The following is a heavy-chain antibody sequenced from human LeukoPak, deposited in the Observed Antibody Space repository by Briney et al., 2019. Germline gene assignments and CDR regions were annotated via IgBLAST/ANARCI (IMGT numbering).Heavy chain of an antibody. Sequence: SGGSLRLSCAASGFTFSSYAMSWVRQAPGKGREGVSAISGSGGSTYYADSVKGRFTISRDNSKNTLYLQMNSLRAEDTAVYYCAKVRSGYYRNAFDIWGQGTMVTVSS. CDR1: GFTFSSYA. CDR3: AKVRSGYYRNAFDI. CDR2: ISGSGGST. V-gene: IGHV3-23*01. J-gene: IGHJ3*02. D-gene: IGHD3-22*01.